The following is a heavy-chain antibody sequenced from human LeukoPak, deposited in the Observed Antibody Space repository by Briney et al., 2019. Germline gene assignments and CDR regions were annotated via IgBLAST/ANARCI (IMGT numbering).Heavy chain of an antibody. Sequence: KLGESLKISCKGSGYTFPNYWIGWVRQMPGKGLEWMGIIYPGDSDTRYSPSFQGQVTISADKSISTAYLQWSSLKASDTAMYYCARGVVVVTLDAFDIWGQGTMVTVSS. V-gene: IGHV5-51*01. CDR3: ARGVVVVTLDAFDI. J-gene: IGHJ3*02. CDR2: IYPGDSDT. CDR1: GYTFPNYW. D-gene: IGHD3-22*01.